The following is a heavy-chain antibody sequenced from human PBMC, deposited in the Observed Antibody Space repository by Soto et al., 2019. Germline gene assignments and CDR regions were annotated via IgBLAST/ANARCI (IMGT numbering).Heavy chain of an antibody. CDR2: ITGSGDST. V-gene: IGHV3-23*01. CDR3: AKGLVFTIREGLDY. D-gene: IGHD3-3*01. CDR1: GFTFSSYA. Sequence: GGSPRLSCAASGFTFSSYAMSWVRQAPGKGLEWVSAITGSGDSTYYADSVKGRFTVSRDNSKNTLYLQMNSLRAEDTAVYYCAKGLVFTIREGLDYWGLGTLVTVSS. J-gene: IGHJ4*02.